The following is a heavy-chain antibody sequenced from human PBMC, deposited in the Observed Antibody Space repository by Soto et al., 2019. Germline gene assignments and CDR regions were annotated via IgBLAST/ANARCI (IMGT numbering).Heavy chain of an antibody. J-gene: IGHJ6*02. CDR2: LNAGNSNR. V-gene: IGHV1-3*01. CDR3: ARGGIVVVPAYYYGRDV. Sequence: ASVKVSCKASGYTFTNNAIHWVRQAPGQRLEWLGWLNAGNSNREYSQKFQGRVTITGDKSTSTAYMELSRLRSDDTAVYYCARGGIVVVPAYYYGRDVGGQGTTVTAP. D-gene: IGHD2-2*01. CDR1: GYTFTNNA.